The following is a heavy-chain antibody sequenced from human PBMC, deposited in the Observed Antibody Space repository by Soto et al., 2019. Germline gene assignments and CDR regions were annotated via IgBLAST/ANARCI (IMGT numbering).Heavy chain of an antibody. CDR2: ISYDGGER. V-gene: IGHV3-30*03. J-gene: IGHJ4*02. CDR1: GFIFSRYG. Sequence: GGSLRLSCGGSGFIFSRYGMHWVRQAPGKGLEWVTGISYDGGERFYADSVKGRFTISRDNSKNGLDLQMSSLRPEDTAVYYCARDLPLYCRGDCNFDFWGQGTLVTVSS. D-gene: IGHD2-21*02. CDR3: ARDLPLYCRGDCNFDF.